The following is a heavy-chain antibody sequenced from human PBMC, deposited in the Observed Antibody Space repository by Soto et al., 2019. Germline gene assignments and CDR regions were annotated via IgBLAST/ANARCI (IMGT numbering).Heavy chain of an antibody. D-gene: IGHD3-16*01. V-gene: IGHV1-69*02. J-gene: IGHJ6*02. Sequence: QVQLVQSGAEVKKPGSSVKVSCKASGGTFSSYTISWVRQAPGQGLEWMGRIIPILGIANYAQKFQGRVKITGDKSTSTAYMELSSLRSEDTAVYYCARPSPGDPDGMDVWGQGTTVTVSS. CDR3: ARPSPGDPDGMDV. CDR2: IIPILGIA. CDR1: GGTFSSYT.